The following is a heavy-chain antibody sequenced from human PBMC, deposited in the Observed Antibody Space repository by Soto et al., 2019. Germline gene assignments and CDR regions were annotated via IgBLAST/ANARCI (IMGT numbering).Heavy chain of an antibody. V-gene: IGHV3-72*01. CDR2: TRNKVDSYTT. D-gene: IGHD1-26*01. J-gene: IGHJ4*02. Sequence: EVQLVESGGDLVQPGGSLRLSCAASGFTLSGHDMEWVRQAPGKGLEWVGRTRNKVDSYTTEYAASVRGRFTISRDDSKTSLYLQMNSLKTEDTALYYCATGTVGAMDYWGQGTLVTVSS. CDR3: ATGTVGAMDY. CDR1: GFTLSGHD.